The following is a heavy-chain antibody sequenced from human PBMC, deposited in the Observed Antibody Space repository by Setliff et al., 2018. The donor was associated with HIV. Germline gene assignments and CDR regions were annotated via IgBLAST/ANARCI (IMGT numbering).Heavy chain of an antibody. V-gene: IGHV1-69*05. CDR3: AREVGTYSGSYAVADGFDI. CDR2: IIPIFGTA. D-gene: IGHD1-26*01. CDR1: GGTFSSYA. J-gene: IGHJ3*02. Sequence: KVSCKASGGTFSSYAISWVRQAPGQGLEWIGGIIPIFGTANYAQKFQGRVTITTDESTGTTYMELSSLRSEDTAVYYCAREVGTYSGSYAVADGFDIWGQGTMVTVSS.